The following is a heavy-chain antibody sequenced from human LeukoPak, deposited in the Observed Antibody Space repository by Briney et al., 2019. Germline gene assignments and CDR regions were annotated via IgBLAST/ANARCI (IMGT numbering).Heavy chain of an antibody. Sequence: GGSLRLSCAASGFIFDDYSMHWVRQAPGKGLEWVSLISWNSNIIGYADSVKGRFTISRDNSKNTLYLQMNSLRAEDTAVYYCARDLYLVVGATWGQGTLVTVSS. CDR1: GFIFDDYS. V-gene: IGHV3-9*01. CDR3: ARDLYLVVGAT. CDR2: ISWNSNII. D-gene: IGHD1-26*01. J-gene: IGHJ4*02.